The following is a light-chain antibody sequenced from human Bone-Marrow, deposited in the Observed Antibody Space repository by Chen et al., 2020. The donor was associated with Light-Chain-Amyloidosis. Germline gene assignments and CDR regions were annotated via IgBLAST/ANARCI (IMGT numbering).Light chain of an antibody. J-gene: IGKJ4*01. CDR1: QTISSTY. CDR2: GSS. V-gene: IGKV3-20*01. Sequence: EIVLTQSPGTLSLSPGEGANLSCRASQTISSTYLTWYQQKFGQAPRLLIYGSSSRATGIPDRFTGSGSGTDFTLTINRLEPEDFAMYYCQQYGTSPLTFGVVTKVEIK. CDR3: QQYGTSPLT.